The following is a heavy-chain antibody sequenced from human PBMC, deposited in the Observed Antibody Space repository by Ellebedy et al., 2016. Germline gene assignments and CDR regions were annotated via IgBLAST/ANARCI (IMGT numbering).Heavy chain of an antibody. V-gene: IGHV3-23*01. D-gene: IGHD4-23*01. CDR2: ISGSGGST. Sequence: GGSLRLSCAASGFTFSSYAMSWVRQAPGKGLEWVSAISGSGGSTYYADSVKGRFTISRDNSKNTLYLQMNSLRAEDTAVYYCAKESMITVVNPSLLSEPDYWGQGTLVTVSS. J-gene: IGHJ4*02. CDR1: GFTFSSYA. CDR3: AKESMITVVNPSLLSEPDY.